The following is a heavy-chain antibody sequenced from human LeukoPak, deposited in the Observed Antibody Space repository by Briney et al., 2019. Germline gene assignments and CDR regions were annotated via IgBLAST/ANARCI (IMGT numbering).Heavy chain of an antibody. J-gene: IGHJ6*02. D-gene: IGHD2-8*02. CDR2: IIPILGIA. Sequence: SVKVSCKASGGTFSSYAISWVRQAPGQGLEWMGRIIPILGIANYAQKFQGRVTITADKSTSTAYKELSSLRSEDTAVYYCAREPTGEMLVEDYYYGMDVWGQGTTVTVSS. V-gene: IGHV1-69*04. CDR3: AREPTGEMLVEDYYYGMDV. CDR1: GGTFSSYA.